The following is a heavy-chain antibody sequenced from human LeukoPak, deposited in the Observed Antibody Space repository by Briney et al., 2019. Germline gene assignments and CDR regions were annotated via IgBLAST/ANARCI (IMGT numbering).Heavy chain of an antibody. V-gene: IGHV3-23*01. CDR1: GFTFSSYG. Sequence: PGRSLRLSCAAPGFTFSSYGMHWVRQAPGKGLEWVSTISGGGSSTYYADSVKGRFTISRDSSENTLFLQMNSLSVEDTALYYCARERGVGATAGSLATFDYWGQGTLVTVSS. J-gene: IGHJ4*02. D-gene: IGHD1-26*01. CDR2: ISGGGSST. CDR3: ARERGVGATAGSLATFDY.